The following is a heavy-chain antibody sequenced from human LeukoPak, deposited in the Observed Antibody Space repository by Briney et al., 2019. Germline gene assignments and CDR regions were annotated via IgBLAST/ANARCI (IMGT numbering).Heavy chain of an antibody. D-gene: IGHD6-6*01. CDR3: ARHVTYSSTSSYFDY. Sequence: GESLKISCKASGYSFTSYWIAWVRQMPGKGLEYMGFIYPGGSDTRCSPSFEGQVTISADKSITTAYLQWSSLKASDTALYYCARHVTYSSTSSYFDYWGQGTLVTVSS. CDR1: GYSFTSYW. CDR2: IYPGGSDT. V-gene: IGHV5-51*01. J-gene: IGHJ4*02.